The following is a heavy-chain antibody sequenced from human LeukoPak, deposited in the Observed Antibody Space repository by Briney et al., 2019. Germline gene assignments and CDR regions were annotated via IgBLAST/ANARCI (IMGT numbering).Heavy chain of an antibody. V-gene: IGHV3-23*01. J-gene: IGHJ4*02. CDR1: GFTFSSYA. CDR2: ISGSGGST. Sequence: WGSLRLSCAASGFTFSSYAMSWVRQAPGKGLEWVLAISGSGGSTYCADSVKGRFTISRDNSKNTLYLQMNSLRAEDTAVYYCAKDRMSPGIPDYWGQGTLVTVSS. CDR3: AKDRMSPGIPDY. D-gene: IGHD2-21*01.